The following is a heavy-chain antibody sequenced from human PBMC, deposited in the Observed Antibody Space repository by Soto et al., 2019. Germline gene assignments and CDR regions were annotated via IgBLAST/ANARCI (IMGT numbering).Heavy chain of an antibody. CDR2: IYYGGST. V-gene: IGHV4-59*08. D-gene: IGHD1-7*01. CDR3: AKNWNWESLVH. Sequence: SETLSLTCAVYGGSFSTDYWSWIRQSPGKGLEWIGFIYYGGSTNYNPSLKSRVTISVDTPKNQFSLKLSSVTAADTAVYYCAKNWNWESLVHWGQGTLVIVSS. CDR1: GGSFSTDY. J-gene: IGHJ4*02.